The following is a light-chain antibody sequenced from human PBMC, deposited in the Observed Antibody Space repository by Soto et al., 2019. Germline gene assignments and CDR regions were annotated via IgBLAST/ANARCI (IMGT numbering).Light chain of an antibody. CDR3: QQLNSYPLT. CDR1: QGISSY. Sequence: IQITRSPSALSGSVGDRVTITCRASQGISSYLAWYQQKPGKAPKLLIYAASTLQGGVPSRFSGSGSGTDFTLTISSLQPEDFASYYCQQLNSYPLTFGGGTKVDIK. J-gene: IGKJ4*01. CDR2: AAS. V-gene: IGKV1-9*01.